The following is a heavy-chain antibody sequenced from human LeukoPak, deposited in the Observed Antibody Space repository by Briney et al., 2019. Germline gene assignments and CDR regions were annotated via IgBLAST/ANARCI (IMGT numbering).Heavy chain of an antibody. V-gene: IGHV4-38-2*02. Sequence: SETLSLTCTVSGYSISSGYYWGWIRQPPGKGLEWIGSIYHSGSTYYNPSLKSRVTISVDTSKNQFSLKLSSVTAADTAVYYCARDRTIVGATRGYFDYWGQGTLVTVSS. CDR1: GYSISSGYY. CDR2: IYHSGST. D-gene: IGHD1-26*01. CDR3: ARDRTIVGATRGYFDY. J-gene: IGHJ4*02.